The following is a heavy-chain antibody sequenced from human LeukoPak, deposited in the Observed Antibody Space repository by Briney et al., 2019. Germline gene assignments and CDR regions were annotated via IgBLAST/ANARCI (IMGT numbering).Heavy chain of an antibody. CDR1: GGTFSSYA. D-gene: IGHD2-15*01. Sequence: GASVKVSCKASGGTFSSYAISWVRQAPGQGLEWMGGIIPIFGTANYAQKFQGRVTITADKSTSTAYMELSSLRSEDTAVYYCARDRRYCSGGSCYLTPLDYWGQGTLVTVSS. CDR3: ARDRRYCSGGSCYLTPLDY. V-gene: IGHV1-69*06. J-gene: IGHJ4*02. CDR2: IIPIFGTA.